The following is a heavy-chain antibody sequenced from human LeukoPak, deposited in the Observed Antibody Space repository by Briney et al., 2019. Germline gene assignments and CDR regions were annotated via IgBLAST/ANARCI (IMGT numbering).Heavy chain of an antibody. D-gene: IGHD3-22*01. CDR1: GGSIISNY. Sequence: PSETLSLTCTVSGGSIISNYWSWIRQSAGTGLEWIGRIYGSGITDYNTSLKSRVTMSLDTSRKQFSLRLTSVTAADTAVYYCARLKFYDSTGYSPGYYMDVWGKGTTVSVFS. CDR2: IYGSGIT. V-gene: IGHV4-4*07. CDR3: ARLKFYDSTGYSPGYYMDV. J-gene: IGHJ6*03.